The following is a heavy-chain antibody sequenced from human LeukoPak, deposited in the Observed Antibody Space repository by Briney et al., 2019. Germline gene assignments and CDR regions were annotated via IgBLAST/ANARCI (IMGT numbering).Heavy chain of an antibody. V-gene: IGHV4-34*01. CDR3: ARGPYGPIAAARGCFFY. CDR1: GGSFXGYY. CDR2: INHPRST. Sequence: TLSLTXXXXGGSFXGYYWSWIRQPPGKGLEWIGEINHPRSTNYTPSLNTPLPISVDTSNNQFSLKLSSVTAADTAVYYCARGPYGPIAAARGCFFYWGQGTLVTVSS. J-gene: IGHJ4*02. D-gene: IGHD6-13*01.